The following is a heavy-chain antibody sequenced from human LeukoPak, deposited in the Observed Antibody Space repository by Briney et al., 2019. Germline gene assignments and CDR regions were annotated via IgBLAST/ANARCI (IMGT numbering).Heavy chain of an antibody. CDR2: IYHSGST. D-gene: IGHD4-23*01. V-gene: IGHV4-38-2*02. CDR3: ARVPLRWYYMDV. Sequence: SETLSLTCTVSGYSISSGYYWGWIRQPPRKGLEWIGSIYHSGSTYYNPSLKSRVTISVDTSKNQFSLKLSSVTAADTAVYYCARVPLRWYYMDVWGKGTTVTVSS. J-gene: IGHJ6*03. CDR1: GYSISSGYY.